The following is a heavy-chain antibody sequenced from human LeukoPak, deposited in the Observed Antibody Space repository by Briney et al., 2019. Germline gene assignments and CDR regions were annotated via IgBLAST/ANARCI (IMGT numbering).Heavy chain of an antibody. V-gene: IGHV3-7*01. J-gene: IGHJ4*02. CDR1: GFIFSNYW. Sequence: GGSLRLSCATSGFIFSNYWMTWVRQAPGKGLEWVASIREDGSEKDYVDSVKGRFTISRDNAKNSLYLQMNSLRAEDTAVYYCARSYDYIWGTYRPFYYFDYWGQGTMVTVSS. CDR2: IREDGSEK. CDR3: ARSYDYIWGTYRPFYYFDY. D-gene: IGHD3-16*02.